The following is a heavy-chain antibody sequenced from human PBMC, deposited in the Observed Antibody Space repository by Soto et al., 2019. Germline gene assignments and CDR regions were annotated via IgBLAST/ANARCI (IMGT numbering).Heavy chain of an antibody. V-gene: IGHV3-11*06. D-gene: IGHD3-22*01. CDR3: ARDSYYDSSGYGAYYYYYGMDV. J-gene: IGHJ6*02. CDR1: GFPLSDYY. CDR2: ISSGRSST. Sequence: GGSQRLSCTASGFPLSDYYMSWIRQAPGKGLEWVSYISSGRSSTNYADSVKGRFTISRDNSKNTLYLQMNSLRAEDTAVYYCARDSYYDSSGYGAYYYYYGMDVWGQGTTVTVSS.